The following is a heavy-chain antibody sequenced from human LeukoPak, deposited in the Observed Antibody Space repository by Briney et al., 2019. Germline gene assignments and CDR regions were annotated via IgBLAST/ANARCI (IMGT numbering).Heavy chain of an antibody. CDR1: GYTLTELS. V-gene: IGHV1-24*01. CDR3: ARWSGSYRMDFDY. J-gene: IGHJ4*02. CDR2: FDPEDGET. D-gene: IGHD1-26*01. Sequence: EASVKVSCKVSGYTLTELSMHWVRQAPGKGLEWMGGFDPEDGETIYAQKFQGRVTMTEDTSTDTAYMELSSLRSDDTAVYYCARWSGSYRMDFDYWGQGTLVTVSS.